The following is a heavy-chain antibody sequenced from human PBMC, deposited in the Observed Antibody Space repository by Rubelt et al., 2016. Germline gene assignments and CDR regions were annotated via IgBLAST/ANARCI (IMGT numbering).Heavy chain of an antibody. CDR3: ARGGYSSSWYWVY. V-gene: IGHV3-7*01. J-gene: IGHJ4*02. CDR1: GFTFSSFR. CDR2: INQDGSEK. D-gene: IGHD6-13*01. Sequence: EVQLVESGGGLVQPGGSLRLSCAASGFTFSSFRMTWVRQAPGKWLEWVANINQDGSEKYYVDSVKGRFTISRDNAENSLYLQRSGLEAEETAGYYCARGGYSSSWYWVYWGQGTLVTVSS.